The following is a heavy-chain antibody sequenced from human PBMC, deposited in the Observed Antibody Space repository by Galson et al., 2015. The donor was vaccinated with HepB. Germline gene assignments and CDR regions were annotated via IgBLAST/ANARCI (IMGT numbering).Heavy chain of an antibody. CDR1: GYTFTSYY. CDR2: INPSGGST. D-gene: IGHD3-16*01. CDR3: ASTGAGWGTPYYYMDV. Sequence: SVKVSCKASGYTFTSYYMHWVRQAPGQGLEWMGIINPSGGSTSYAQKFQGRVTMTRDTSTSTVYMELSRLRSDDTAVYYCASTGAGWGTPYYYMDVWGKGTTVTVSS. V-gene: IGHV1-46*01. J-gene: IGHJ6*03.